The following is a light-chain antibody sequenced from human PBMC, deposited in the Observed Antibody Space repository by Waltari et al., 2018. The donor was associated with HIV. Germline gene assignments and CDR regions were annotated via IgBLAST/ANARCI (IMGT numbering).Light chain of an antibody. CDR1: TPDIADAND. V-gene: IGLV2-11*01. CDR2: HVT. J-gene: IGLJ2*01. CDR3: SSYAPTNKFYVL. Sequence: HSAPTQHLSLNDWHGQSLTPSRTAPTPDIADANDASCTQQPTRQAPKLHMTHVTNPPSVVPDRFSGSKSGNTASLTVSGLQAEDEAHYYCSSYAPTNKFYVLFGGGTTLTVL.